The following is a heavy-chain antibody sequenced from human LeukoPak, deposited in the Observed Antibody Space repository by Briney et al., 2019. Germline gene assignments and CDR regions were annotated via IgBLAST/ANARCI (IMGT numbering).Heavy chain of an antibody. CDR2: FDPEDGET. CDR3: ARVRLLGTGTHADTNWFDP. J-gene: IGHJ5*02. D-gene: IGHD1-7*01. CDR1: GYTLTELS. Sequence: GASVKVSCKVSGYTLTELSMHWVRQAPGKGLEWMGGFDPEDGETIYAQKFQGRVTMTEDTSTDTAYMELSSLRSEDTAVYYCARVRLLGTGTHADTNWFDPWGQGTLVTVSS. V-gene: IGHV1-24*01.